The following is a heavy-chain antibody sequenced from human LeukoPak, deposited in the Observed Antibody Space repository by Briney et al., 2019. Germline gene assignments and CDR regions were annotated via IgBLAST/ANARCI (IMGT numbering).Heavy chain of an antibody. J-gene: IGHJ6*02. Sequence: ASVKVSCKASGYTFTSYGVSWVRPAPGQGLEWMGWISAYNGNTNCAQKLQGRVTMTTDTSTSTAYMELRSLRSDDTAVYYCARSFSYDILTGYGDYYYYGMDVWGQGTTVTVSS. V-gene: IGHV1-18*01. CDR3: ARSFSYDILTGYGDYYYYGMDV. CDR1: GYTFTSYG. D-gene: IGHD3-9*01. CDR2: ISAYNGNT.